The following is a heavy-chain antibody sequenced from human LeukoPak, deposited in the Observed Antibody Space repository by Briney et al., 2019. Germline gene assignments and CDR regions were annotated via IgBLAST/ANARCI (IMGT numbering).Heavy chain of an antibody. Sequence: SETLSLTCTVSGASISGYYWSWIRQPPGKGLEWIGYIYYSGSTNYNPSLKSRVTISVDTSKNQFSLKLRSVTAADTAVYYCARVQSRLSWFDPWGQGTLVTVSS. J-gene: IGHJ5*02. CDR2: IYYSGST. V-gene: IGHV4-59*12. CDR1: GASISGYY. CDR3: ARVQSRLSWFDP.